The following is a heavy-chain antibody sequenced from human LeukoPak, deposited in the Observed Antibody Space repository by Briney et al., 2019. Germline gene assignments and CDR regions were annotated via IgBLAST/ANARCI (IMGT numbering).Heavy chain of an antibody. D-gene: IGHD2-15*01. CDR1: GYTFTSYD. V-gene: IGHV1-8*01. CDR3: ARGAPGSYCSGGSCPYFDY. Sequence: GASVTVSCKASGYTFTSYDSNWVRQATGQGLEWMGWVNPNSGHTGYAQKFQGRVTMTRNTSISTAYMDLSSLRSEDTAVYYCARGAPGSYCSGGSCPYFDYWGQGTLVSVSS. CDR2: VNPNSGHT. J-gene: IGHJ4*02.